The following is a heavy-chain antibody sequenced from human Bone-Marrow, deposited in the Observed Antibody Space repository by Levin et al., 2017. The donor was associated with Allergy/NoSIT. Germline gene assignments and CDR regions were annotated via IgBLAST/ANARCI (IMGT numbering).Heavy chain of an antibody. J-gene: IGHJ4*02. CDR2: INPNSGGT. D-gene: IGHD4-11*01. CDR3: ARDRVTTVTTFDY. Sequence: SFPSSFSPFPFSSLPWVRQAPGQGLEWMGRINPNSGGTNYAQKFQGRVTMTLDPSISTAYMELSRLRSDDTAVYYCARDRVTTVTTFDYWGQGTLVTVSS. V-gene: IGHV1-2*06. CDR1: FSPFPFSS.